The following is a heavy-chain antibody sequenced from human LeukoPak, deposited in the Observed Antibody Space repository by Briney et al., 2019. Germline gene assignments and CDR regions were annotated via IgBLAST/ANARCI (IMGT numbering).Heavy chain of an antibody. J-gene: IGHJ3*02. CDR1: GFTFRSYA. Sequence: GGSLRLSCAASGFTFRSYAMSWVRQAPGKGLEYVSAISGTGGSTYYADSVKGRLTISRDNSKNTLYLEMNSLRAEDTAVYYCAKDQGNSGYYSRDAFDIWGQGTMVTVSS. D-gene: IGHD3-22*01. CDR3: AKDQGNSGYYSRDAFDI. V-gene: IGHV3-23*01. CDR2: ISGTGGST.